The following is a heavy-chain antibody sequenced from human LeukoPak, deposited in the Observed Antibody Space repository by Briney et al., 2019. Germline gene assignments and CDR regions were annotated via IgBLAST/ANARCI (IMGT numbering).Heavy chain of an antibody. D-gene: IGHD3-3*01. CDR2: INHSGST. V-gene: IGHV4-61*08. J-gene: IGHJ6*02. CDR3: ARVSVRKVGVVKRYYYYGMDV. CDR1: GGSISSGGYY. Sequence: SETLSLTCTVSGGSISSGGYYWSWIRQPPGKGLEWIGEINHSGSTNYNPSLKSRVTISVDTSKNQFSLKLSSVTAADTAVYYCARVSVRKVGVVKRYYYYGMDVWGQGTTVTVSS.